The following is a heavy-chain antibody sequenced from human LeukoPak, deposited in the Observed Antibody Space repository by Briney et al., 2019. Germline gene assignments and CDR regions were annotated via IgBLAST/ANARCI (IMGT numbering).Heavy chain of an antibody. J-gene: IGHJ4*02. CDR1: GGSISSYY. CDR2: IYYSGST. Sequence: SETLSLTCTASGGSISSYYWSWIRQPPGKGLEWIGYIYYSGSTNYNPSLKSRVTISVDTSKNQFSLKLSSVTAADTAVYYCARHTYGAPIEYWGQGTLVTVSS. CDR3: ARHTYGAPIEY. D-gene: IGHD4-17*01. V-gene: IGHV4-59*08.